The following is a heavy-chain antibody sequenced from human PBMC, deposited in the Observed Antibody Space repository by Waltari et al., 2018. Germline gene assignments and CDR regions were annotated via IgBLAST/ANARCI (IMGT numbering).Heavy chain of an antibody. D-gene: IGHD2-15*01. J-gene: IGHJ4*02. CDR3: ARARSSPGSTQKVLYFDY. CDR2: IYTSGST. V-gene: IGHV4-61*02. Sequence: QVQLQESGPGLVKPSQTLSLTCTVSGGSISRGSYYWSWIRQPAGKGLEWIGRIYTSGSTNYNPSLKSRVTISVDTSKNQFSLKLSSVTAADTAVYYCARARSSPGSTQKVLYFDYWGQGTLVTVSS. CDR1: GGSISRGSYY.